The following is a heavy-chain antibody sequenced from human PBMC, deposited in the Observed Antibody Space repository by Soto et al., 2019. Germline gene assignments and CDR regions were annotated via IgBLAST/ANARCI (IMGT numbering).Heavy chain of an antibody. CDR2: IWYDGSNK. Sequence: QVQLVESGGGVVQPGRSLRLSCAASGFTFSSYGMHWVRQAPGKGLEWVAVIWYDGSNKYYADSVKGRFTTSRDNSKNTLYLQMNSLRAEDTAVYYCASLGYCSGGSCYDYWGQGTLVTVSS. D-gene: IGHD2-15*01. V-gene: IGHV3-33*01. CDR3: ASLGYCSGGSCYDY. CDR1: GFTFSSYG. J-gene: IGHJ4*02.